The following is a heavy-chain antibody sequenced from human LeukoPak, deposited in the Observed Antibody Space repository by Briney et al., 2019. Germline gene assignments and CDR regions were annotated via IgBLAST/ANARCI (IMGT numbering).Heavy chain of an antibody. CDR1: GFTFSSYG. CDR2: ISSSSTPI. CDR3: AKCVYSNIYYWFDP. V-gene: IGHV3-48*04. Sequence: PGESLRLSCAASGFTFSSYGMNWVRQAPGKGLEWVSYISSSSTPIYYADSVKGRFTISRDNSKNSLYPQMNSLRTEDTALYYCAKCVYSNIYYWFDPWGQGTLVSVSS. J-gene: IGHJ5*02. D-gene: IGHD6-13*01.